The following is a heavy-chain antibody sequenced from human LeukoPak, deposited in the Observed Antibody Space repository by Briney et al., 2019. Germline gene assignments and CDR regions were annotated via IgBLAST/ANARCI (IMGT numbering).Heavy chain of an antibody. J-gene: IGHJ5*02. CDR2: ISAYNGNT. V-gene: IGHV1-18*01. Sequence: ASVKVSCKASGYTFTSYGISWVRQAPGQGLEWMGWISAYNGNTNYAQKLQGRVTMTTDTSTSTAYMELRSLRSDDTAVYYCARDGEPMIVTPNWFNPWGQGTLVTVSS. CDR1: GYTFTSYG. CDR3: ARDGEPMIVTPNWFNP. D-gene: IGHD3-22*01.